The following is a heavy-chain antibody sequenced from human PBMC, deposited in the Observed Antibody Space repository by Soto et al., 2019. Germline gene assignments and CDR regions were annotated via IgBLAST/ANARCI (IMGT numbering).Heavy chain of an antibody. CDR3: AKEGPYINSWSTAGYLQH. V-gene: IGHV3-23*01. D-gene: IGHD3-16*01. Sequence: DVKLLESGGGVVQPAGPLRLSCAASGFAFNNYDMNWVRQAPGKGLEGVSHISGSGGRTDYPDSVKGRFSISRDSSENTMYLHMNSLRAEDTALYFCAKEGPYINSWSTAGYLQHCGLGAQVTVSS. J-gene: IGHJ1*01. CDR1: GFAFNNYD. CDR2: ISGSGGRT.